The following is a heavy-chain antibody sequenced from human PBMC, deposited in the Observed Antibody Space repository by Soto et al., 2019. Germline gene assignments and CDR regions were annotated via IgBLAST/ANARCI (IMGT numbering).Heavy chain of an antibody. CDR1: GFTFSSYA. J-gene: IGHJ4*02. CDR2: ISYDGSNK. CDR3: GVDDSPGVGGLFDY. D-gene: IGHD3-22*01. V-gene: IGHV3-30-3*01. Sequence: QVQLVESGGGVVQPGRSLRLSCAASGFTFSSYAMHWVRQSPGKGLAWVAVISYDGSNKYSADSVKGRFTISRDNSKNTLYLQMNSRRAEDTAVYYCGVDDSPGVGGLFDYWGQGTLVTVSS.